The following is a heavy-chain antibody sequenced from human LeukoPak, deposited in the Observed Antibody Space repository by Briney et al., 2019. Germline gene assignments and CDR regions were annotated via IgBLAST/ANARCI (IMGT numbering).Heavy chain of an antibody. CDR3: AKDVLRFLEWLSRLDY. CDR2: ISGSGGST. V-gene: IGHV3-23*01. Sequence: PGGSLRLSCAASGFTFSSYAMSWVRQAPGKGLEWVSGISGSGGSTNYADSVKGRFTISRDNSKNTLYLQMNSLRAEDTAVYYCAKDVLRFLEWLSRLDYWGQGTLVTVSS. CDR1: GFTFSSYA. D-gene: IGHD3-3*01. J-gene: IGHJ4*02.